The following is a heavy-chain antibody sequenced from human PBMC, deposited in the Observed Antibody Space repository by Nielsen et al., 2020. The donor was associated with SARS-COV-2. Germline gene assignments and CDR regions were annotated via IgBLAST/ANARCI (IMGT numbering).Heavy chain of an antibody. Sequence: GGSLRLSCTASGFTFGDYAMIWVRQAPGKGLEWVGFISSKAYGGTTETAASLKGRFTISRDDSRSIAYLEVNSLITEDTAVYYCGRDRSTSGWWGFADYWGQGTLVTVSS. CDR2: ISSKAYGGTT. D-gene: IGHD6-19*01. CDR1: GFTFGDYA. CDR3: GRDRSTSGWWGFADY. V-gene: IGHV3-49*04. J-gene: IGHJ4*02.